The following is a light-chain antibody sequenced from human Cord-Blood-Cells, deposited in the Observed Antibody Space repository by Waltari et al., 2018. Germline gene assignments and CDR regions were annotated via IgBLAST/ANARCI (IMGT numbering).Light chain of an antibody. J-gene: IGLJ2*01. Sequence: QSVLTQPPSVSGAPGKRVTISCTGSSSNIGAGYDVPWYQQLPGTAPKLLIYGNSNRPSGVPDRFSGSKSGTSASLAITGLQAEDEADYYCQSYDSSLSGSVFGGGTKLTVL. CDR3: QSYDSSLSGSV. CDR2: GNS. V-gene: IGLV1-40*01. CDR1: SSNIGAGYD.